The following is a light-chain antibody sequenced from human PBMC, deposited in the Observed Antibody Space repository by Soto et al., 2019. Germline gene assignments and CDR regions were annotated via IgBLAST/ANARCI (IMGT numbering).Light chain of an antibody. CDR2: GAS. CDR1: QSVSSNY. V-gene: IGKV3-20*01. J-gene: IGKJ2*01. CDR3: QQYGSSPYT. Sequence: EIXLTQSPGTLSLSPGERATLSCRASQSVSSNYLAWYQQKPGQAPRLLIYGASSRATGIPDRFSGSGSGTDFTLTISRLEPEDFAVFYCQQYGSSPYTFGQGTK.